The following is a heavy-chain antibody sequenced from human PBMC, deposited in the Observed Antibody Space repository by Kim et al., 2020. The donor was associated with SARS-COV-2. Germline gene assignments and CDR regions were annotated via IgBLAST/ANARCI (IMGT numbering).Heavy chain of an antibody. CDR3: ATDILTGYLGFDS. Sequence: GGSLSLSCAASGFTFSNFAMSWVRQAPGKGLEWVSAISYSGHSTYYAASVKGRFTISRATPRHTLYLQMNSLRAEDTAVYHGATDILTGYLGFDSWGQGT. J-gene: IGHJ4*02. V-gene: IGHV3-23*01. CDR1: GFTFSNFA. CDR2: ISYSGHST. D-gene: IGHD3-9*01.